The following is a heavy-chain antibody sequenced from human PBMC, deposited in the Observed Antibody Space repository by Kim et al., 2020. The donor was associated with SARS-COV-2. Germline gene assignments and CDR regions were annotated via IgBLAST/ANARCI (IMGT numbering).Heavy chain of an antibody. D-gene: IGHD6-6*01. V-gene: IGHV4-39*01. Sequence: IPSLKSRVTISADTSKNQVSLKLTSVTTADTAVYYCARHFPEYSSSSSFDHWGQGTLVTVSS. J-gene: IGHJ4*02. CDR3: ARHFPEYSSSSSFDH.